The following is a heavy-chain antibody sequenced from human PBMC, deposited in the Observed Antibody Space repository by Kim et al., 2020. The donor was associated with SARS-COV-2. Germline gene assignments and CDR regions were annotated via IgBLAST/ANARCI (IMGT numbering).Heavy chain of an antibody. D-gene: IGHD6-13*01. Sequence: GESLKISCKGSAYSFTNYWIGWVRQMPGKGLESMGIIYPGDSDTRYSPSFQGQVTISADMSISIAYLQWSSLKASDTAMYYCARVGYSSSWDWYFDLWGRGTLVTVSS. V-gene: IGHV5-51*01. CDR2: IYPGDSDT. J-gene: IGHJ2*01. CDR1: AYSFTNYW. CDR3: ARVGYSSSWDWYFDL.